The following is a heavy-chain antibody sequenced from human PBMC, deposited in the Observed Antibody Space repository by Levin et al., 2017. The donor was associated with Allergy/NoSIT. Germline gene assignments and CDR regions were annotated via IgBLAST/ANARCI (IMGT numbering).Heavy chain of an antibody. CDR3: GKGEYRRSSGWFDP. CDR2: ISGSGGST. CDR1: GFTFSSSA. V-gene: IGHV3-23*01. D-gene: IGHD6-6*01. Sequence: GGSLRLSCAASGFTFSSSAMNWVRQAPGKGLEWVSEISGSGGSTYYADSVKGRFTSSRDNSKNTLYLQMNSLRAEDTAVYYCGKGEYRRSSGWFDPWGQGTLVTVSS. J-gene: IGHJ5*02.